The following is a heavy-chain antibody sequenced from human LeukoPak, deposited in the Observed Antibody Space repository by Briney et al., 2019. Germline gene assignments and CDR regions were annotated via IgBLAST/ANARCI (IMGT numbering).Heavy chain of an antibody. CDR2: ISNSGST. CDR1: GGYVNRGTFF. V-gene: IGHV4-61*01. J-gene: IGHJ4*02. Sequence: SETLSLTCAVSGGYVNRGTFFWTWIRKPPGKGLEWIGYISNSGSTNYHPSLKSRVTISSDTSKTQFTLKLTSVTAADTAVYYCARSPSGYRFDSWGQGTLVTVSS. D-gene: IGHD3-22*01. CDR3: ARSPSGYRFDS.